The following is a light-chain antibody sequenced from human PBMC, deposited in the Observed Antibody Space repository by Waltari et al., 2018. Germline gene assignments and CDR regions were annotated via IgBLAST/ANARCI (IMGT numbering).Light chain of an antibody. CDR2: WAS. J-gene: IGKJ2*01. CDR3: QQYYNTPYT. CDR1: QSVLYSSNNKNY. Sequence: GERATINCKSSQSVLYSSNNKNYLAWYQQKPGQPPKLLIYWASTREYGVPDRFSGSGSGTDFTLTSSSLQAEDVAVYYCQQYYNTPYTFGQGTKLEIK. V-gene: IGKV4-1*01.